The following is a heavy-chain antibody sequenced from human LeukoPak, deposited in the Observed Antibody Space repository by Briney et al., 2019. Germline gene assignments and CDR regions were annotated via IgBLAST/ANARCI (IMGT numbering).Heavy chain of an antibody. CDR3: AKDRTVVGATSFDY. J-gene: IGHJ4*02. V-gene: IGHV3-30*18. D-gene: IGHD1-26*01. Sequence: PGRPLTLSCAASGFPFSTFGMHWVRQAPGKGLEWVAAIAYDGSVKYYPDSLKGRLTISRDNSKNTLYLQMNSLRTEDTAVYSCAKDRTVVGATSFDYWGLGTMVSVSS. CDR2: IAYDGSVK. CDR1: GFPFSTFG.